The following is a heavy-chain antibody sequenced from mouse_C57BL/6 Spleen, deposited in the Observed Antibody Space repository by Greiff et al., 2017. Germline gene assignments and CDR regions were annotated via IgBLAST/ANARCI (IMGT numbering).Heavy chain of an antibody. J-gene: IGHJ1*03. CDR1: GYTFTSYW. CDR2: INPSNGGT. V-gene: IGHV1-53*01. CDR3: ARWGYYDYDYFDV. D-gene: IGHD2-4*01. Sequence: QVQLQQPGTELVKPGASVKLSCKASGYTFTSYWMHWVKQRPGQGLEWIGNINPSNGGTNYNEKFMSKATLTVDKSSSTAYMQLSSLTSEDSAVYYCARWGYYDYDYFDVWGTGTTVTVSS.